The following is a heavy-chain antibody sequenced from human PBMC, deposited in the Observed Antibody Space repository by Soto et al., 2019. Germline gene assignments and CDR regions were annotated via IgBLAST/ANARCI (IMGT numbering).Heavy chain of an antibody. V-gene: IGHV3-48*02. J-gene: IGHJ6*02. CDR3: ARDLSYDSGYSYDLPSYGMDV. Sequence: GGSLRLSCAASGFTFSSYSMNWVRQAPGKGLEWVSYISSSSSTIYYADSVKGRFTISRDNAKNSLYLQMNSLRDEDTAMYYCARDLSYDSGYSYDLPSYGMDVWGQGTTVTVSS. D-gene: IGHD5-18*01. CDR1: GFTFSSYS. CDR2: ISSSSSTI.